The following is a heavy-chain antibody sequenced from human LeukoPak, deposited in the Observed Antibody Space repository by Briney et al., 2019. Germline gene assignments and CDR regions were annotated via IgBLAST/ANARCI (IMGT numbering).Heavy chain of an antibody. CDR1: GFTFSSYS. CDR3: ARAGPYDSSGYYHSDAFDI. Sequence: GGSLRLSCAASGFTFSSYSMNWVRQAPGKGLEWVSSISSSSSYIYYADSVKGRFTISRDNAKNSLYLQMNSLRAEDTAVYYCARAGPYDSSGYYHSDAFDIWGQGTLVTVSS. V-gene: IGHV3-21*01. J-gene: IGHJ3*02. CDR2: ISSSSSYI. D-gene: IGHD3-22*01.